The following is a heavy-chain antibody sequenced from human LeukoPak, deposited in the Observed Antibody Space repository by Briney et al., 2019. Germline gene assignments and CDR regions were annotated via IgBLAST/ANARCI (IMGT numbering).Heavy chain of an antibody. D-gene: IGHD2-15*01. V-gene: IGHV4-39*01. J-gene: IGHJ4*02. CDR2: IYYSGST. CDR3: ARLCSGGSCSSYFDY. Sequence: SETLSLTCSVSGGSITSSLSYWGWIRQPPGKGLEWIGSIYYSGSTYYSPSLKSRVTISVDTSKNQFSLNLSSVTAADTAVYYCARLCSGGSCSSYFDYWGQGTLVTVSS. CDR1: GGSITSSLSY.